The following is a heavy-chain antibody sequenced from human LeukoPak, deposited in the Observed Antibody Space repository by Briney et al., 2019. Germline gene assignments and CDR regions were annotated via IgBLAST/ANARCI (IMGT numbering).Heavy chain of an antibody. J-gene: IGHJ4*02. CDR3: ARGVAGANFDY. Sequence: GASVKVSCKASGGTFSSYAISWVRQAPGQGLEWMGRIIPILGIANYAQEFQGRVTITADKSTSTAYMELSSLRSEDTAVYYCARGVAGANFDYWGQGTLVTVSS. CDR1: GGTFSSYA. V-gene: IGHV1-69*04. CDR2: IIPILGIA. D-gene: IGHD6-19*01.